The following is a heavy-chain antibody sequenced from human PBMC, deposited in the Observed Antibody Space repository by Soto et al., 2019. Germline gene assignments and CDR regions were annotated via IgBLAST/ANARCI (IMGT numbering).Heavy chain of an antibody. CDR2: IYWDDDK. J-gene: IGHJ6*02. Sequence: QITLKESGPTLVKPTQTLTLTCTFSGFSLSTSGVGVGWIRQPPGKALEWLALIYWDDDKRYSPSLTSRLTTXKXTXRTQVVLTMTNMDPVDTATYYCAHVLVVVANYGMDVWGQGTTVTVSS. CDR3: AHVLVVVANYGMDV. CDR1: GFSLSTSGVG. V-gene: IGHV2-5*02. D-gene: IGHD2-15*01.